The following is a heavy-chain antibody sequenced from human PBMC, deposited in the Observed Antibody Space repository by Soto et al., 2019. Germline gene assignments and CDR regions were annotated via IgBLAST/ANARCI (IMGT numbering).Heavy chain of an antibody. Sequence: QVQLVKSGGGVVQPGRSLRLSCAASGFTFSSYGMHWVRQAPGKGLEWVAVISYDGSNKYYADSVKGRFTISRDNSKNTLYLQMNSLRAEDTAVYYCAKDTYSGPLDYWGQGTLVTVSS. CDR2: ISYDGSNK. CDR3: AKDTYSGPLDY. CDR1: GFTFSSYG. D-gene: IGHD2-15*01. V-gene: IGHV3-30*18. J-gene: IGHJ4*02.